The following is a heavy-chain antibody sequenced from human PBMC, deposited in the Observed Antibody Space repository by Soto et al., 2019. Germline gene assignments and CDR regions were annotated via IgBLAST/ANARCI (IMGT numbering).Heavy chain of an antibody. D-gene: IGHD3-3*01. Sequence: QVQLVQSGAEVKKPGASVKVSCKASGYTFTSYAMHWVRQAPGQRLEWMGWINAGNGNTKYSQKFHGRVTITRDTSASTAHKELSSLRYEDTAVYYCARGITLFGVVIPNYFDYWCQGTLVTVS. CDR3: ARGITLFGVVIPNYFDY. J-gene: IGHJ4*02. CDR1: GYTFTSYA. CDR2: INAGNGNT. V-gene: IGHV1-3*01.